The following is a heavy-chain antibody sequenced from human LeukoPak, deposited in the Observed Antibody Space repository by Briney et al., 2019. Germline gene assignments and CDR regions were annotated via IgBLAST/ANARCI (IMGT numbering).Heavy chain of an antibody. CDR2: ISNSGGST. CDR1: GLSFSSYA. D-gene: IGHD3-22*01. J-gene: IGHJ3*02. V-gene: IGHV3-23*01. CDR3: AKEWGITMIVDDAFDI. Sequence: GGSLRLSCAASGLSFSSYATSWVRQAPGKGLEWVSVISNSGGSTYYTDSVKGRFTISRDNSKNTLYLQMKSLRAEDTAVYYCAKEWGITMIVDDAFDIWGQGTMVTVSS.